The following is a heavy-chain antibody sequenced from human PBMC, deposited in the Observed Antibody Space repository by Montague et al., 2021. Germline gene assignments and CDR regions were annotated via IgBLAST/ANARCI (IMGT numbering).Heavy chain of an antibody. V-gene: IGHV4-4*07. D-gene: IGHD1-14*01. CDR3: ARDSPVVEPWVGEHKGAFDV. CDR1: GDSISSNEYY. Sequence: SETLSLTCSVSGDSISSNEYYWTWIRQPAGRGLEWIGRVYNRGGTNTNPSLKSRLTMSVDTSKNHFSLTLTSVTAADTAVYFCARDSPVVEPWVGEHKGAFDVWGQGTMVTVSS. J-gene: IGHJ3*01. CDR2: VYNRGGT.